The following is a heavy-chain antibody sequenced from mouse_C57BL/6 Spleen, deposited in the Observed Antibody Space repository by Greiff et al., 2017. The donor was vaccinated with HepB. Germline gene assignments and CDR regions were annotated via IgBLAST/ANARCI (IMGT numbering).Heavy chain of an antibody. CDR3: AREGGIVVKELFAY. Sequence: QVHVKQSGAELARPGASVKLSCKASGYTFTSYGISWVKQRTGQGLEWIGEIYPRSGNTYYNEKFKGKATLTADKSSSTAYMELRSLTSEDSAVYFCAREGGIVVKELFAYWGQGTLVTVSA. J-gene: IGHJ3*01. D-gene: IGHD1-1*02. CDR1: GYTFTSYG. V-gene: IGHV1-81*01. CDR2: IYPRSGNT.